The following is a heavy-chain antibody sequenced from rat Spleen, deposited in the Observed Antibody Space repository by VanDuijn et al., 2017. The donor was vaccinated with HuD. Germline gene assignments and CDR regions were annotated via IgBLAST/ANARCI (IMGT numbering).Heavy chain of an antibody. CDR1: GFTFSDYY. CDR2: ISSDGGRN. Sequence: EVQLVESGGGLVQPGRSLKLSCAASGFTFSDYYMAWVRQAPTKGLAWVATISSDGGRNFYRDYVKGRFTISRDNAKSSLYLQMDSLRSGDTATYYCARQDIYYGYNYGYFDYWGQGVMVTVSS. D-gene: IGHD1-9*01. J-gene: IGHJ2*01. V-gene: IGHV5-7*01. CDR3: ARQDIYYGYNYGYFDY.